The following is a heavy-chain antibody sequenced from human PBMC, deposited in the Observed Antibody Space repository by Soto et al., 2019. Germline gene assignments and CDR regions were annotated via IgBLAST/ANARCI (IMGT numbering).Heavy chain of an antibody. V-gene: IGHV2-5*02. D-gene: IGHD3-3*01. CDR1: GFSLSTSGVG. CDR2: IYWDDDK. J-gene: IGHJ4*02. CDR3: AHTKRGLLEWLAFDY. Sequence: SGPTLVKPTQTLTLTCTFSGFSLSTSGVGVGWIRQPPGKALEWLALIYWDDDKRNSPSLKSRLTITKDTSKNQVVLTMTNMDPVDTATYYCAHTKRGLLEWLAFDYWGQGTLVTVSS.